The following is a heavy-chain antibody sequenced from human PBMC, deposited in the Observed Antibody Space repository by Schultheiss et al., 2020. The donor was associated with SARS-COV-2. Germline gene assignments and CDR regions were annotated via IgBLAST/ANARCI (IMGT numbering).Heavy chain of an antibody. J-gene: IGHJ4*02. Sequence: GGSLRLSCAASGFTFSSYAMSWVRQAPGKGLEWVAVIWYDGSNKYYADSVKGRFTISRDNSKNTLYLQMNSLRAEDTAVYYCASGARPPDYWGQGTLVTVSS. CDR3: ASGARPPDY. CDR1: GFTFSSYA. CDR2: IWYDGSNK. V-gene: IGHV3-33*08. D-gene: IGHD1-1*01.